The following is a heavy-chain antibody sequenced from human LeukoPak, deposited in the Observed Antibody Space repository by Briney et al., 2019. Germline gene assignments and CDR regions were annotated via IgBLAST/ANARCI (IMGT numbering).Heavy chain of an antibody. Sequence: ASVKVSXKASGYTFTSYDINWVRQATGQGLEWMGWMNPNSGNTGYAQKFQGRVTITRNTSISTAYMELSSLRSEDTAVYYCASSRSWYAQYYFDYWGQGTLVTVSS. V-gene: IGHV1-8*03. CDR3: ASSRSWYAQYYFDY. CDR2: MNPNSGNT. J-gene: IGHJ4*02. D-gene: IGHD6-13*01. CDR1: GYTFTSYD.